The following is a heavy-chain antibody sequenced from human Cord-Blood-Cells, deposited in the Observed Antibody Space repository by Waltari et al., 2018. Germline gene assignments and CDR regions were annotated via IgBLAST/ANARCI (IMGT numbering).Heavy chain of an antibody. J-gene: IGHJ5*02. CDR1: GGSFSGYY. CDR2: INHSGST. V-gene: IGHV4-34*01. Sequence: QVQLQQWGAGLLKPSETLSLTCAVYGGSFSGYYWSWLSQPPGQGLEWIGEINHSGSTNYNPSLKSRVTISVDTSKNQFSLKLSSVTAADTAVYYCASVRGYDFWSGYFNWFDPWGQGTLVTVSS. D-gene: IGHD3-3*01. CDR3: ASVRGYDFWSGYFNWFDP.